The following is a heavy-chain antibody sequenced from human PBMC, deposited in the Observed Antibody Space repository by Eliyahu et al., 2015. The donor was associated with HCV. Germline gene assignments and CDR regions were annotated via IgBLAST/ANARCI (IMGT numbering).Heavy chain of an antibody. CDR2: IKQDGSEK. CDR3: ARESLVRDYDFWSGYQDY. Sequence: EVQLVESGGGLVQPGGSLXLSCXASGXPFGSXWLGWVRQAPGKGLEWVANIKQDGSEKYYVDSVKGRFTISRDNAKNSLYLQMNSLRAEDTAVYYCARESLVRDYDFWSGYQDYWGQGTLVTVSS. CDR1: GXPFGSXW. V-gene: IGHV3-7*03. D-gene: IGHD3-3*01. J-gene: IGHJ4*02.